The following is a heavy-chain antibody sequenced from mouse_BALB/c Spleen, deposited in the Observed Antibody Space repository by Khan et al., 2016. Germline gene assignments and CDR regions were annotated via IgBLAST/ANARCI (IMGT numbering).Heavy chain of an antibody. D-gene: IGHD1-2*01. CDR2: INPDSSTI. CDR1: GFDFGRYW. V-gene: IGHV4-1*02. CDR3: ARLHYYGYMNY. J-gene: IGHJ2*01. Sequence: EVKLLESGGGLVQPGGSLKLSCAASGFDFGRYWLSWVRQAPGKGLDWIGEINPDSSTINYTPSLKDKFIISRDNAKNTLYLQMSKVRSEDTALYYCARLHYYGYMNYWGQGTTLTVSS.